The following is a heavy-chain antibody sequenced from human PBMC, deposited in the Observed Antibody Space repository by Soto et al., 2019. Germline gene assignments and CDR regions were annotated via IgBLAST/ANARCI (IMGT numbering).Heavy chain of an antibody. Sequence: QVQLVQSGAEVKKPGSSVKVSCKASGGTFSSYAISWVRQAPGQGLEWMGGGIPIFGTANYAQKFQGRVTISPDESTSTAYMELSSLRSEDTAVYYCAALQTVPIPGYYGMDVWGQGTTVTVSS. J-gene: IGHJ6*02. CDR2: GIPIFGTA. CDR1: GGTFSSYA. D-gene: IGHD4-17*01. V-gene: IGHV1-69*01. CDR3: AALQTVPIPGYYGMDV.